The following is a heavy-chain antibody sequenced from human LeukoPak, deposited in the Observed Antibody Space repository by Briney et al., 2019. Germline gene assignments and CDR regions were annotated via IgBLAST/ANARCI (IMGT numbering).Heavy chain of an antibody. CDR1: GGSISSYY. CDR3: ARRRGLVGAAFDI. Sequence: SETLSLTCTVSGGSISSYYWSWIRQPPGKGLEWVGYIYYSGSTNYNPSLKSRVTISVDTSKNQFSLKLSSVTAADTAVYYCARRRGLVGAAFDIWGQGTMVTVSS. V-gene: IGHV4-59*01. CDR2: IYYSGST. D-gene: IGHD6-19*01. J-gene: IGHJ3*02.